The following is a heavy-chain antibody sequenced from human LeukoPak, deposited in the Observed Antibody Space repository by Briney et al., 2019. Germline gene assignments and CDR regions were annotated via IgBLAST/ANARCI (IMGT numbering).Heavy chain of an antibody. D-gene: IGHD6-6*01. CDR3: ARDIAARDYYYGMDV. CDR2: IYTCEST. Sequence: PSQTLSLTCLVSAGSISRGRYYWSWPRDPAGKGLEGIGRIYTCESTNYNPCLKTRVTISVDTSKHQSSLKLSSVTAADTAVYYCARDIAARDYYYGMDVWGQGTTVTVSS. V-gene: IGHV4-61*02. J-gene: IGHJ6*02. CDR1: AGSISRGRYY.